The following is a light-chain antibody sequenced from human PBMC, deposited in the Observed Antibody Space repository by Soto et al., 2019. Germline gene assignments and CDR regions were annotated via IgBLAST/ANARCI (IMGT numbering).Light chain of an antibody. CDR3: GSYTSSSTLVV. V-gene: IGLV2-14*01. CDR1: SSDVGGYNY. J-gene: IGLJ2*01. Sequence: QSALTQPASVSGSPGQSITISCTGTSSDVGGYNYVSWYRRHPGKAPKLMIYDVSNRPSGVSNRFSGSKSGNTASLTISGLQAEDEADYYCGSYTSSSTLVVFGGGTKVTVL. CDR2: DVS.